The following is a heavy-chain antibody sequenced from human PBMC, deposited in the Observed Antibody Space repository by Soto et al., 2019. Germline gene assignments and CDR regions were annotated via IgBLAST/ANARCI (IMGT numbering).Heavy chain of an antibody. CDR1: GYTFTSYA. CDR2: INAGNGNT. J-gene: IGHJ4*02. CDR3: ARSGDYYDSSGYYGLQDY. D-gene: IGHD3-22*01. V-gene: IGHV1-3*01. Sequence: QVQLVQSGAEVKKPGASVKVSCKASGYTFTSYAMHWVRQAPGQRLEWMGWINAGNGNTKYSQKFQGRVTITRDTSASTAYMELSSLRSEDTAVYYCARSGDYYDSSGYYGLQDYWGQGTLVTVSS.